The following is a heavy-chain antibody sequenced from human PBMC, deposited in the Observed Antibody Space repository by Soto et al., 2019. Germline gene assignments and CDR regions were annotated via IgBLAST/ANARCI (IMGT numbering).Heavy chain of an antibody. CDR2: ISGSGGST. Sequence: EVQLLESGGGLVQPGGSLRLSCAASGFTFSSYAMRWVRQAPVKGLEWVSAISGSGGSTYYADSVKGRFTISRDNSKNTLYLPMNSLRGEETAVYYWARRGSGSYYDYWGQGTLVTVSS. V-gene: IGHV3-23*01. CDR1: GFTFSSYA. J-gene: IGHJ4*02. CDR3: ARRGSGSYYDY. D-gene: IGHD1-26*01.